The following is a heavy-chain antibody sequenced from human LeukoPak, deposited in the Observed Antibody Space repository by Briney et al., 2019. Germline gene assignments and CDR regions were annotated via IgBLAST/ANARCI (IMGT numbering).Heavy chain of an antibody. Sequence: SETLSLTCTVSGGSISSYYWSWIRQPAGKGLEWIGRIYTSGSTNYNPSLKSRVTMSVDTSKNQFSLKLSSVTAADTAVYYCASQYCSGGSCYPYYFDYWGQGTLVTVSS. CDR1: GGSISSYY. CDR3: ASQYCSGGSCYPYYFDY. D-gene: IGHD2-15*01. J-gene: IGHJ4*02. CDR2: IYTSGST. V-gene: IGHV4-4*07.